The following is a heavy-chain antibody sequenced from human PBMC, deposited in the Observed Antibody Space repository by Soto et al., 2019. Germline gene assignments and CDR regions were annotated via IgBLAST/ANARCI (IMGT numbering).Heavy chain of an antibody. CDR3: ARDTYSGYDFGL. CDR1: GASVAGGSYY. V-gene: IGHV4-30-4*01. Sequence: QVQLRESGTGLVKPSQTLSLTCSVSGASVAGGSYYWSWVRQPPGKGLEWIGYIPSRGRPFYNPSLTSRCIISADTSKHQLSLQLTSLTAADTAVYDCARDTYSGYDFGLWGQGPLVTVSS. D-gene: IGHD5-12*01. J-gene: IGHJ5*02. CDR2: IPSRGRP.